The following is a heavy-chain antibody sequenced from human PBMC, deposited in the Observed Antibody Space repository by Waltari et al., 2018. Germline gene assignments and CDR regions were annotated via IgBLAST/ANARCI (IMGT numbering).Heavy chain of an antibody. CDR1: GFTFTNHG. V-gene: IGHV3-33*01. D-gene: IGHD3-3*01. CDR3: ARGDGGSGLGASDI. CDR2: IWYDGSNK. Sequence: QVQLVESGGGVVQSGRSLRLSCVGSGFTFTNHGMNWVRQDPGKGLEGGAVIWYDGSNKNYVDSVKGRFTISRDNSKNTMYLEMNRLRAEDTAVYFCARGDGGSGLGASDIWGQGTMVTVSS. J-gene: IGHJ3*02.